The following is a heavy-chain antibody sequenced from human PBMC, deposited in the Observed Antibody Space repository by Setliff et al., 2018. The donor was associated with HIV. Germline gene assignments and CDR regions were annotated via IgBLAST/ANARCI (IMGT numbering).Heavy chain of an antibody. CDR3: AKDLGLREGSSPFDN. CDR1: GFTFRTFA. CDR2: ISYDGSRT. V-gene: IGHV3-30*01. D-gene: IGHD3-16*01. Sequence: GGSLRLSCVASGFTFRTFAMHWVRQAPGKGLEWVSVISYDGSRTYYADSVKGRFTISRDNSKNTVYLQLNSLRPEDTAVYYCAKDLGLREGSSPFDNWGQGALVTVSS. J-gene: IGHJ4*02.